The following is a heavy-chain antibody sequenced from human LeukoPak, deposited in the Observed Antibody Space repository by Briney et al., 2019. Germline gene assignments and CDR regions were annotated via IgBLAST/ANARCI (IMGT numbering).Heavy chain of an antibody. J-gene: IGHJ4*02. D-gene: IGHD3-10*01. CDR3: AKATDYYGSGSYYNW. CDR2: ISGSGGST. CDR1: GFTFSSYA. Sequence: PGGSLRLSCAASGFTFSSYAMSWVRQAPGKGLEWVSAISGSGGSTYYADSVKGRFTISRDNSKNTLYLQMNSLRAEDTAVYYCAKATDYYGSGSYYNWWGQGTLVTVSS. V-gene: IGHV3-23*01.